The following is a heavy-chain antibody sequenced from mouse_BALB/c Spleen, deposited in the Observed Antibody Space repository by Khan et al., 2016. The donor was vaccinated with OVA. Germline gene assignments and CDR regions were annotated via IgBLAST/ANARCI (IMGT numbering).Heavy chain of an antibody. CDR3: AKGVWSYYYALDY. Sequence: QVQLKESGPGLVAPSQSLSITCTVSGFSLTDYGVSWIRQPPGKGLEWLGVIWGGGSTYYNSALKSRLSISKENSKSQVFLKMSSLQTYDTAMYYCAKGVWSYYYALDYWGQGTSVTVSS. CDR1: GFSLTDYG. V-gene: IGHV2-6-5*01. J-gene: IGHJ4*01. CDR2: IWGGGST.